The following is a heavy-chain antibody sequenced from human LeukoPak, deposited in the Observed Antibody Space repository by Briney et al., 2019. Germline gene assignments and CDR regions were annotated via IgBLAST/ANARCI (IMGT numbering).Heavy chain of an antibody. CDR1: GFTFTTYW. J-gene: IGHJ4*02. CDR3: ARDSPHDYGDFFFDY. Sequence: GESLRLSCAASGFTFTTYWMSWVRQAPGKGLEWVANIKQDGSEKYYVDSVKGRFTISRDNAKNSLYLQMNSLRAEDTAVYYCARDSPHDYGDFFFDYWGQGTLVTVSS. D-gene: IGHD4-17*01. CDR2: IKQDGSEK. V-gene: IGHV3-7*01.